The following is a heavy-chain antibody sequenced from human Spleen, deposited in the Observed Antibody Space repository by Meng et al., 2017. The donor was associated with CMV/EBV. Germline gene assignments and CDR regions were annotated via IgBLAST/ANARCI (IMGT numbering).Heavy chain of an antibody. CDR2: IWYDGSNA. CDR1: GFSFGTYG. V-gene: IGHV3-33*03. CDR3: AKERGVYDFWNGNFRGMDA. Sequence: GGSLRLSCAASGFSFGTYGMHWVRQAPDKGLEWVALIWYDGSNAYYADSVKGRFTISRDNSKNTLFLQMNSLRAEDTAIYYCAKERGVYDFWNGNFRGMDAWGQGTTVTVSS. D-gene: IGHD3-3*01. J-gene: IGHJ6*02.